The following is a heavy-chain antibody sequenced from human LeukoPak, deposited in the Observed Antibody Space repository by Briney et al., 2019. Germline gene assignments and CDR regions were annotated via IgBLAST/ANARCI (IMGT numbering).Heavy chain of an antibody. D-gene: IGHD4-23*01. CDR2: INWSGGST. V-gene: IGHV3-20*04. CDR3: ARAVKGANYGGGYCEY. CDR1: GFTFDDYG. Sequence: HGESLKISCAASGFTFDDYGMNWVRQVPGKGLEWVSGINWSGGSTGYADSVKGRFTISRDNAKNSLYLQMNSLRAEDTALYYCARAVKGANYGGGYCEYWGQGTLVTVSS. J-gene: IGHJ4*02.